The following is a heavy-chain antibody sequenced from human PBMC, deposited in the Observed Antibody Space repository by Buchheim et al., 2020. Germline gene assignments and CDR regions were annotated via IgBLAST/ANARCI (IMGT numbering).Heavy chain of an antibody. CDR1: SGSISSSSYY. CDR2: IYYSGST. Sequence: QLQLQESGPGLVKPSETLSLTCTVSSGSISSSSYYWGWIRQPPGKGLEWIGSIYYSGSTYYNPSLKSRVTISVDTSKNQFSLKLSSVTAADTAVYYCARSQKLSRKNYYYYMDVWGKGTT. CDR3: ARSQKLSRKNYYYYMDV. J-gene: IGHJ6*03. D-gene: IGHD6-13*01. V-gene: IGHV4-39*01.